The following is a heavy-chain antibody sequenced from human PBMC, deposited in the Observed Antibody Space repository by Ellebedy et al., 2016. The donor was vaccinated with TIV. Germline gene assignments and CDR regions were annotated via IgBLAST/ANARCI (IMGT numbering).Heavy chain of an antibody. D-gene: IGHD6-19*01. Sequence: MPSETLSLTCTVSAVSISSSDYYWGWIRQSPGKGLEWLGSVYYSGSTYYNPSIKSRATISVDMSENQFSLNLSALTAADTAVYYCARLKRSGYSSGWSPYYYGMDVWGQGTTVTVSS. J-gene: IGHJ6*02. CDR1: AVSISSSDYY. CDR3: ARLKRSGYSSGWSPYYYGMDV. V-gene: IGHV4-39*01. CDR2: VYYSGST.